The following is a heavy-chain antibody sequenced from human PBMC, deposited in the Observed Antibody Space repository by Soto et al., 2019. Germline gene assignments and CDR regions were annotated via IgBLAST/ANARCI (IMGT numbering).Heavy chain of an antibody. Sequence: SETLSLTCAVYGGSFSGYYWSWIRQPPGKGLEWIGEINHSGSTNYNPSLKSRVTISVDTSKTQFSLKLSSVTAAYTAVYYCASDLGYCSSTSCSTVGMDVWGQGTTVTVSS. CDR3: ASDLGYCSSTSCSTVGMDV. CDR1: GGSFSGYY. J-gene: IGHJ6*02. V-gene: IGHV4-34*01. CDR2: INHSGST. D-gene: IGHD2-2*02.